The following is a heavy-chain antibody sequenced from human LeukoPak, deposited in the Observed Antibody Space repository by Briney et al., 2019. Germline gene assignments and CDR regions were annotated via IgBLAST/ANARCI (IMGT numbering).Heavy chain of an antibody. V-gene: IGHV4-39*01. Sequence: GSLRLSCAASGFTFSTYAMSWVRQPPGKGLEWIGSISYTGSTYDNPSLKSRVTISVDTSKNQFSLKLSSVAAADTAVYYCARRGDSSGYYYFDYWGQGTLVTVSS. CDR3: ARRGDSSGYYYFDY. D-gene: IGHD3-22*01. J-gene: IGHJ4*02. CDR1: GFTFSTYA. CDR2: ISYTGST.